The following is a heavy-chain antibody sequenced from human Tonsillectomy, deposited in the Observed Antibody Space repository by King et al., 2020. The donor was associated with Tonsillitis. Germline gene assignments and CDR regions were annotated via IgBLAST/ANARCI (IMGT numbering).Heavy chain of an antibody. CDR2: IYPDDSDT. V-gene: IGHV5-51*03. CDR1: GYNFTSYW. J-gene: IGHJ3*02. Sequence: QLVQSGAEVKKPGESLKISCKDSGYNFTSYWIGWVRQMPGKGLEWMGIIYPDDSDTRYSPSFQGQVTISADKSISTAYLQWSSLKASDTAMYYCATPTPEMTTIRGYTFDIWGQGTMVTVSS. D-gene: IGHD5-24*01. CDR3: ATPTPEMTTIRGYTFDI.